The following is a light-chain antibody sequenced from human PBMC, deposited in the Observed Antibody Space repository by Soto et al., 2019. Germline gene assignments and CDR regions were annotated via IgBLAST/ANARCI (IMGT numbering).Light chain of an antibody. J-gene: IGKJ1*01. V-gene: IGKV3-20*01. CDR2: GAS. Sequence: VLTQSPGTLSLSPGERATLSCRASQSVSSSYLAWYQQKPGQAPSLLIYGASSRATCIPDRCRGSGSGVDFGVTISRREPEDCVLYYCRQDVLLRWTFGQGTKVHIK. CDR3: RQDVLLRWT. CDR1: QSVSSSY.